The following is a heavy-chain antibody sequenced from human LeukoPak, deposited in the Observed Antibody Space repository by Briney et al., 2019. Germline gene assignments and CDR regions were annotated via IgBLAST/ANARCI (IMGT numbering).Heavy chain of an antibody. CDR2: FSHTGSP. J-gene: IGHJ4*02. Sequence: SETLSLTCAISGASFSGYSWTWIRQPPGKGLEWIGEFSHTGSPIYNPSLKSRVTISVDTSKNQFSLKLSSVTAADTAVYYCARGAFYGSGSYNYWGQGTLVTVSS. V-gene: IGHV4-34*01. CDR1: GASFSGYS. CDR3: ARGAFYGSGSYNY. D-gene: IGHD3-10*01.